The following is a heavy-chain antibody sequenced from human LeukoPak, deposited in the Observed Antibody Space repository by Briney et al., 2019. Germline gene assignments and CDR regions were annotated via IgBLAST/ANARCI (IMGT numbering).Heavy chain of an antibody. Sequence: SETLSLTCTVSGGSISSSSYYWGWIRQPPGKGLEWIGSIYYSGSTYYNPSLKSRVTISVDTSKNQFSLKLSSVTAADTAVYYCARVVVAGYMDVWGKGTTVTVSS. V-gene: IGHV4-39*07. CDR1: GGSISSSSYY. CDR3: ARVVVAGYMDV. J-gene: IGHJ6*03. D-gene: IGHD2-15*01. CDR2: IYYSGST.